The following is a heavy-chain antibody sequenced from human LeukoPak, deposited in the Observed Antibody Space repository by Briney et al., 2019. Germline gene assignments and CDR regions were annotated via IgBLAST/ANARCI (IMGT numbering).Heavy chain of an antibody. V-gene: IGHV3-30*04. CDR2: ISYDGSNK. CDR3: ARESRGPNSGYSGYDIDY. D-gene: IGHD5-12*01. Sequence: GGSLRLSCAASGFTFSSYAMHWVRQAPGKGLEWVAVISYDGSNKYYADSVKGRFTISRDNSKNTLYLQMNSLRAEDTAVYYCARESRGPNSGYSGYDIDYWGQGTLVTVSS. J-gene: IGHJ4*02. CDR1: GFTFSSYA.